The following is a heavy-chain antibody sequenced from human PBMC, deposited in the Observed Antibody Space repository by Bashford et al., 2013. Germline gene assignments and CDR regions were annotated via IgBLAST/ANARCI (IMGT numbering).Heavy chain of an antibody. J-gene: IGHJ3*01. D-gene: IGHD3-22*01. CDR1: GGSISSYY. CDR2: IYYSGST. V-gene: IGHV4-59*12. Sequence: SETLSLTCTVSGGSISSYYWSWIRQPPGKGLEWIGYIYYSGSTNYNPSLKSRVTISVDKSKNEFSLKLSSVTAADTAVYYCAREGGYYFDSGGLSDRLDAFDVWGPGDNGHRLL. CDR3: AREGGYYFDSGGLSDRLDAFDV.